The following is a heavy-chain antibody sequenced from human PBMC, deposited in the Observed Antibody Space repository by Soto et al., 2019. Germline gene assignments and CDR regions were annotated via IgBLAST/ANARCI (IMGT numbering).Heavy chain of an antibody. CDR3: ARHKAAIAVADKFDY. V-gene: IGHV1-18*01. CDR1: GYTFTSYG. Sequence: GASVKVSCKASGYTFTSYGISWVRQAPGQGLEWMGWISAYNGNTNYAQKLQGRVTMTTDTSTSTAYMELRSLRSDDTAVYYCARHKAAIAVADKFDYWGQGTLVTVSS. D-gene: IGHD6-19*01. CDR2: ISAYNGNT. J-gene: IGHJ4*02.